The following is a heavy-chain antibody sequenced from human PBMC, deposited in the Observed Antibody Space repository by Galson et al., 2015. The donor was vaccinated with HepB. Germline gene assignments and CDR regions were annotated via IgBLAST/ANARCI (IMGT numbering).Heavy chain of an antibody. CDR2: ISSSSSYI. V-gene: IGHV3-21*01. CDR1: GFTFSSYS. Sequence: SLRLSCAASGFTFSSYSMNWVRQAPGKGLEWVSSISSSSSYIYYADSVKGRFTISRDNAKNSLYLQMNSLRAEDTAVYYCARGPYSSSWYEWFDPWGQGTLVTVSS. D-gene: IGHD6-13*01. J-gene: IGHJ5*02. CDR3: ARGPYSSSWYEWFDP.